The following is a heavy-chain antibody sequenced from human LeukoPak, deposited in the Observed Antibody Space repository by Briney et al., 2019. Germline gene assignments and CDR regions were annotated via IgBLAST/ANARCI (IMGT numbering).Heavy chain of an antibody. CDR1: GFIFRNVG. CDR3: ARDQQGVDGVKFYYFDY. J-gene: IGHJ4*02. D-gene: IGHD6-19*01. Sequence: GSLRLSCVASGFIFRNVGMHWVRQAPGKGLEWVAVIWSDGSNEYYADSVEGRFTISRDTSKDTLYLQMNSLRAEDTAVYYCARDQQGVDGVKFYYFDYWGQGTLVTVSS. CDR2: IWSDGSNE. V-gene: IGHV3-33*01.